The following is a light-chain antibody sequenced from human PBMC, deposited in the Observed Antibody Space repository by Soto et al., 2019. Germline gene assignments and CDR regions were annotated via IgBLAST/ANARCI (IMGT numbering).Light chain of an antibody. Sequence: QSVLTKPASVSGSPGQSITISCTGTSSDVGLYNYVSWYQQHPGKAPKLMIYEVSNRPSGVSNRFSGSKSGNTASLTISGLQAEDEADYYCSSYTTSGTLVFGGGTKLTVL. CDR1: SSDVGLYNY. J-gene: IGLJ3*02. V-gene: IGLV2-14*01. CDR2: EVS. CDR3: SSYTTSGTLV.